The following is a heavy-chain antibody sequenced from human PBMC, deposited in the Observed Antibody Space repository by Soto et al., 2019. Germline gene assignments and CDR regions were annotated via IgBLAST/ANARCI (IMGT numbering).Heavy chain of an antibody. V-gene: IGHV3-15*07. CDR1: GFIFNKAW. CDR2: IKSQSDGGTT. Sequence: GGSLRLSCAASGFIFNKAWMIWVRQAPGKGLEWVARIKSQSDGGTTDYAAPVKGRFTISRDDSRNTLYLQMNSLTIEDTAVYYCAADVTANCRLSDYWGLVTLGAVSS. D-gene: IGHD2-21*02. J-gene: IGHJ4*02. CDR3: AADVTANCRLSDY.